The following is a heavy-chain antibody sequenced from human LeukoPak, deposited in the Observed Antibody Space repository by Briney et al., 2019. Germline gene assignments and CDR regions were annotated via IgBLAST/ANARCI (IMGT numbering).Heavy chain of an antibody. CDR1: GFTFSSYA. V-gene: IGHV3-30-3*02. CDR2: ISYDGSNK. CDR3: AKPMNSGWYPPFDY. D-gene: IGHD6-19*01. Sequence: PGRSLRLSCAASGFTFSSYAMHWVRQAPGKGLEWVAVISYDGSNKYYADSVKGRFTISRDNSKNTLYLQMNSLRAEDTAVYYCAKPMNSGWYPPFDYWGQGTLVTVSS. J-gene: IGHJ4*02.